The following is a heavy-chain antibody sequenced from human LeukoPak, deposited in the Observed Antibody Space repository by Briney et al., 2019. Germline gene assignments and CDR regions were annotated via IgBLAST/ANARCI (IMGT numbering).Heavy chain of an antibody. CDR1: GYTFTNYH. Sequence: ASVKVPCKASGYTFTNYHISWVRQAPGQGLEWMGWISTYNGNTNYAPKFQGRVTMTTDTSTSTAYMELRSLRSDDTAVYYCARAWGEGIAARPYYFDYWGQGTLVTVSS. D-gene: IGHD6-6*01. CDR2: ISTYNGNT. J-gene: IGHJ4*02. V-gene: IGHV1-18*01. CDR3: ARAWGEGIAARPYYFDY.